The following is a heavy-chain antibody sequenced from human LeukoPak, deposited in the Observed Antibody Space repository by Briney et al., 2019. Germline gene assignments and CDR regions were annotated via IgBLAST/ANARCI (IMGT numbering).Heavy chain of an antibody. Sequence: SETLSLTCTVSSGSISSNSYYWSWIRQPPGKGLEWIGYIYYSGGTSYNPSLKSRVTISVDTSKNQFSLKLTSVTAADTAVYYCARLGTGGPLNWFDPWGQGTLVTVSS. D-gene: IGHD3-16*01. V-gene: IGHV4-61*05. CDR3: ARLGTGGPLNWFDP. J-gene: IGHJ5*02. CDR1: SGSISSNSYY. CDR2: IYYSGGT.